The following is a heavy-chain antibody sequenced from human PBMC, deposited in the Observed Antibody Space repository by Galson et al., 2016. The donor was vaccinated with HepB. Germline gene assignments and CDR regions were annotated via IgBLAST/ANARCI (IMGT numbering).Heavy chain of an antibody. D-gene: IGHD1-14*01. CDR3: ARYQRVAGTYYFDY. Sequence: SLRLSCAASGFKFSNYAMSWVRQAPGKGLEWVAVISVRSTDTYYAESLRGRFAVSRDDSDNTGYLQMSSLGVDDTAVYYCARYQRVAGTYYFDYWGPGTLVIVSS. CDR1: GFKFSNYA. CDR2: ISVRSTDT. J-gene: IGHJ4*02. V-gene: IGHV3-23*01.